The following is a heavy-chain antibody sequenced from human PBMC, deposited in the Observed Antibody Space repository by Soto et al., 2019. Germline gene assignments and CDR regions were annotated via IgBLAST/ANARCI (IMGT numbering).Heavy chain of an antibody. Sequence: EVQLVESGGGLVQPGGSLRLSCAASGFTFSSYWMLWVRQAPGKGLVWVSSIEGDGSSTNYADSVKGRFTISRDNGKNTLYLQMNSLRAEDTAVYYCAADRWVQSNGQYFYYGMDVWGRGTMVTVSS. V-gene: IGHV3-74*01. CDR3: AADRWVQSNGQYFYYGMDV. CDR1: GFTFSSYW. D-gene: IGHD1-1*01. J-gene: IGHJ6*02. CDR2: IEGDGSST.